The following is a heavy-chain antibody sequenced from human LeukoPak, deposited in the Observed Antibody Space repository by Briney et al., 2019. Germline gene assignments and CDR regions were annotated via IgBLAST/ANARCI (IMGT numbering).Heavy chain of an antibody. CDR2: IYHSGST. CDR1: GGSISSSNW. V-gene: IGHV4-4*02. J-gene: IGHJ3*02. Sequence: PSETLSLTCAVSGGSISSSNWWSWVRQPPGKGLEWIGEIYHSGSTNYNPSLKSRVTISVDKSKNQFSLKLGSVTAADTAVYYCARMGYCSSTSCYYGAFDIWGQGTMVTVSS. CDR3: ARMGYCSSTSCYYGAFDI. D-gene: IGHD2-2*01.